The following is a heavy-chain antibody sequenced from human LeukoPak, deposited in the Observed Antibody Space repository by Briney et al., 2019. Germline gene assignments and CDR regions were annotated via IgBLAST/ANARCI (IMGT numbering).Heavy chain of an antibody. CDR2: IYYSGST. J-gene: IGHJ6*03. V-gene: IGHV4-39*01. CDR1: GGSISSSSYY. D-gene: IGHD1-14*01. CDR3: ARKRKNRALMYYYYYYMDV. Sequence: SETLSLTCTVSGGSISSSSYYWGWIRQPPGKGLEWIGNIYYSGSTYYSPSLKSRVTISVDTSKNQFSLKLSSVTAADTAVYYCARKRKNRALMYYYYYYMDVRGKGTTVTVSS.